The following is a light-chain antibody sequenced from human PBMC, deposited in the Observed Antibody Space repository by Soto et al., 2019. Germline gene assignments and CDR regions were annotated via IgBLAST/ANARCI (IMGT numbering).Light chain of an antibody. CDR1: QSLLDSSNNKNS. CDR2: WAS. CDR3: QHYYSLPYT. V-gene: IGKV4-1*01. J-gene: IGKJ2*01. Sequence: DIVMTQSPDSLAVSLGERVNINCKSFQSLLDSSNNKNSLAWHQQKTGQPPKMLIYWASTREYGVPHRFSGSGSETDFTLTISSLQAEDVDVYYCQHYYSLPYTFGQGTKVEIK.